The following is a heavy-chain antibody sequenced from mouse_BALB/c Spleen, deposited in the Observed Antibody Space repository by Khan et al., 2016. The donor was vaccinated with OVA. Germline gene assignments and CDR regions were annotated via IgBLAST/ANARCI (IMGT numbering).Heavy chain of an antibody. V-gene: IGHV3-2*02. CDR1: GYSITSDYA. CDR3: AIKNYYGYAMDY. J-gene: IGHJ4*01. Sequence: EVQLQESGPGLVKPSQSLSLTCTVTGYSITSDYAWDWIRQFPGNKLEWMGYISYGGSTSYNPYLKSRISITRDTSKNQFFLQLNSVTTEDTATYYCAIKNYYGYAMDYWGQGTSVTVSS. CDR2: ISYGGST. D-gene: IGHD1-1*01.